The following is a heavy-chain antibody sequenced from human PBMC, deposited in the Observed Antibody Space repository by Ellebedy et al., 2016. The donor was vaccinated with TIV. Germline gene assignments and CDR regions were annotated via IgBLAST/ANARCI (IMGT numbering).Heavy chain of an antibody. V-gene: IGHV3-30-3*01. J-gene: IGHJ4*02. Sequence: PGGSLRLSCAASGFTFSNTWMNWVRQAPGKGLDWVALISYDGSNKYYAGSVKGRFSISRDKSKKTLYLQMNSLRVEDSAIYYCARAPMDYWGQGTLVTVSS. CDR3: ARAPMDY. CDR2: ISYDGSNK. CDR1: GFTFSNTW.